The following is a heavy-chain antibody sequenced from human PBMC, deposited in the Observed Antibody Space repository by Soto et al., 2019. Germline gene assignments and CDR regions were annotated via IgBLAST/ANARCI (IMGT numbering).Heavy chain of an antibody. Sequence: EVQLVESGGGLVKPGGSLRLSCAASGFTFSSYSMNWVRQAPGKGLEWVSSISSSSSYIYYADSVKGRFTISRDNAKNSLYLQMNSLRAEDTAVYYCARGTGGVAGTWVLSYWGQGTLVTVSS. V-gene: IGHV3-21*01. D-gene: IGHD6-19*01. CDR3: ARGTGGVAGTWVLSY. CDR2: ISSSSSYI. J-gene: IGHJ4*02. CDR1: GFTFSSYS.